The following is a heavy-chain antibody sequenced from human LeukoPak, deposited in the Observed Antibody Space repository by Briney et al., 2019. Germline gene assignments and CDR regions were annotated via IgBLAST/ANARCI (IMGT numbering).Heavy chain of an antibody. Sequence: PSEILSLTCAVSGYSISSGYYWGWIRQPPGKGLEWIGSIYHSGSTYYNPSLKSRVTISVDTSKNQFSLKLSSVTAADTAVYYCASSLGYCSSTSCYTFSYYYYMDVWGKGTTVTVSS. J-gene: IGHJ6*03. CDR3: ASSLGYCSSTSCYTFSYYYYMDV. CDR2: IYHSGST. CDR1: GYSISSGYY. D-gene: IGHD2-2*02. V-gene: IGHV4-38-2*01.